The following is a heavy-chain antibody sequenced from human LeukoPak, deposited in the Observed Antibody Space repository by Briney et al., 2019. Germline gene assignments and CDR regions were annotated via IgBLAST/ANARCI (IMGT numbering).Heavy chain of an antibody. D-gene: IGHD3-22*01. J-gene: IGHJ5*02. CDR3: ARDKDSSGYINWFDP. CDR2: ISSSSSYI. Sequence: GGSLRLSCAASGFTFGSYSMNWVRQAPGKGLEWVSSISSSSSYIYYADSVKGRFTISRDNAKNSLYLQMNSLRAEDTAVYYCARDKDSSGYINWFDPWGQGTLVTVSS. V-gene: IGHV3-21*01. CDR1: GFTFGSYS.